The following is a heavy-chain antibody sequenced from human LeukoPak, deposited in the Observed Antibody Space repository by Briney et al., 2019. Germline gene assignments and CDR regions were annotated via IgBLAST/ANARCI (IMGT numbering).Heavy chain of an antibody. CDR3: AREPPAPGMPTDRYYYYYYMDV. CDR2: ISSSSSTI. D-gene: IGHD4-17*01. J-gene: IGHJ6*03. CDR1: GFTFSSYS. V-gene: IGHV3-48*01. Sequence: PGGSLRLSCAASGFTFSSYSMNWVRQAPGKGLEWVSSISSSSSTIYYADSVKGRFTISRDNAKNSLYLQMNSLRAEDTAVYYCAREPPAPGMPTDRYYYYYYMDVWGKGTTVTVSS.